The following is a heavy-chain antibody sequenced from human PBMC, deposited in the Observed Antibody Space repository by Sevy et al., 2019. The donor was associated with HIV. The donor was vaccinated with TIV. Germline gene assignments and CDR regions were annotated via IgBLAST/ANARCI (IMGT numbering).Heavy chain of an antibody. CDR3: TRVHSGGDPFDY. V-gene: IGHV3-53*01. CDR2: IYSSGRT. CDR1: GFSVSSNY. J-gene: IGHJ4*02. D-gene: IGHD2-21*02. Sequence: GGSRRLSCAASGFSVSSNYMSWVRQAPGKGLEWVSLIYSSGRTYYGDSVKGRFTISRDDSKNTLYLQMNSVRAEDTALYYCTRVHSGGDPFDYWGQGSLVTVSS.